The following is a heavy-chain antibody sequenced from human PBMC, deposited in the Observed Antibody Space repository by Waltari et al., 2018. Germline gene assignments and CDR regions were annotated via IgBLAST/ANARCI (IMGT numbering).Heavy chain of an antibody. J-gene: IGHJ4*02. CDR1: GGSLNNRY. V-gene: IGHV4-34*02. D-gene: IGHD3-16*01. Sequence: QVRLEQWGAGLLKPSETLSLTCAVYGGSLNNRYWSWIRQSPGKGLEGLGEISHSGRTHYNPSLKSRVIISVDTSKSQFSLILTSVNAADTAVYYWARGGSTPMIIAYWGQGTQVTVSS. CDR2: ISHSGRT. CDR3: ARGGSTPMIIAY.